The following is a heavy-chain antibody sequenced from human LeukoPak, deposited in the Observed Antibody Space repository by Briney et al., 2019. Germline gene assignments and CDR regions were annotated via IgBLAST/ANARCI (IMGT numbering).Heavy chain of an antibody. CDR3: ARDNSGYDILTGYYYY. Sequence: SETLSLTCTVSGGSISSSSYYWGWIRQPPGKGLEWIGSIYYSGSTYYNPSLKSRVSISVDTSKNQFSLKLSSATAADTAVYYCARDNSGYDILTGYYYYWGQGTLVTVSS. D-gene: IGHD3-9*01. CDR2: IYYSGST. V-gene: IGHV4-39*07. J-gene: IGHJ4*02. CDR1: GGSISSSSYY.